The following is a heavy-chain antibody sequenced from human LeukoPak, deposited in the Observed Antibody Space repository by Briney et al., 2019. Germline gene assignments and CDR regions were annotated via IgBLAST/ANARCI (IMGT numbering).Heavy chain of an antibody. J-gene: IGHJ5*02. CDR3: AKARAGYGDSWLDP. V-gene: IGHV3-33*03. D-gene: IGHD4-17*01. CDR2: IWYDASKK. CDR1: VFSLSSYA. Sequence: PGSSLGLSCAASVFSLSSYAMNWVRQAPGKGLEWVAVIWYDASKKYYGESVKGRFTISRDNSKNMVYLQMDSLRVEDTAVYYCAKARAGYGDSWLDPWGQGSLVVVSS.